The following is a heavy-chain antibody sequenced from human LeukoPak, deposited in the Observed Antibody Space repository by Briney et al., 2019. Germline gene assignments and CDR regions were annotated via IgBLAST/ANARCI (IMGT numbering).Heavy chain of an antibody. Sequence: SVKVSCKASGGTFSSYAISWVRQAPGQGLEWMGGIIPIFGTANYAQKFQGRVTITADESTSTAYMELSSLRSEDTAVYYCAREVTRYCSSTSCFNWFDPWGQGALVTVSS. CDR1: GGTFSSYA. CDR3: AREVTRYCSSTSCFNWFDP. V-gene: IGHV1-69*01. J-gene: IGHJ5*02. D-gene: IGHD2-2*01. CDR2: IIPIFGTA.